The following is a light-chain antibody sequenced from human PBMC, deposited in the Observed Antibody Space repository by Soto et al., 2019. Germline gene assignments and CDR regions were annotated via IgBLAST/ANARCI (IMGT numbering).Light chain of an antibody. V-gene: IGKV3D-20*02. CDR2: GAS. Sequence: EIVLTQSPGTLSLSPGERATLSCRTSQSVNNNYLAWYQQKPGQAPRLLTYGASSRATGIPDRFSGSGSGTDFTLTISSLEPEEFALYYCQHRSNWPAFGGGTKVDIK. CDR1: QSVNNNY. CDR3: QHRSNWPA. J-gene: IGKJ4*01.